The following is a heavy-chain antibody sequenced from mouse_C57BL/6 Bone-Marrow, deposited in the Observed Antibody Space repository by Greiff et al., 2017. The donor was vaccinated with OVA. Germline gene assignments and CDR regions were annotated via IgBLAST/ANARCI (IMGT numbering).Heavy chain of an antibody. Sequence: EVKLMESGGGLVQPTGSLKLSCAASGFSFNTYAMNWVRQAPGKGLEWVARIRSKSNNYATYYADSVKDRFTISRDDSESMLYLQMNNLKTEDTAMYYCVRHGEVFDYWGQGTTLTVSS. CDR1: GFSFNTYA. CDR2: IRSKSNNYAT. CDR3: VRHGEVFDY. V-gene: IGHV10-1*01. J-gene: IGHJ2*01.